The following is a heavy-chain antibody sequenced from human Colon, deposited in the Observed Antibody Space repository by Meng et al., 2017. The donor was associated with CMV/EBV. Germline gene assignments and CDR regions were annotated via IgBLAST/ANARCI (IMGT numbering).Heavy chain of an antibody. CDR1: GGSLHGTNR. J-gene: IGHJ4*02. CDR3: GDPPAGY. CDR2: IFRSETT. V-gene: IGHV4/OR15-8*01. Sequence: LSLTCFVSGGSLHGTNRWSWVRQPPGRGLEWIGEIFRSETTNCNPSLRSRITISIDNSKNQFSLKLTSVTAADTAVYFCGDPPAGYWGQGILVTVSS.